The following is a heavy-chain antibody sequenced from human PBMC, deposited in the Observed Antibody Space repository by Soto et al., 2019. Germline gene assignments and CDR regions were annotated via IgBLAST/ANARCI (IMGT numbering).Heavy chain of an antibody. CDR3: VRSRGY. CDR2: IRSRPYGGTT. J-gene: IGHJ4*02. V-gene: IGHV3-49*05. D-gene: IGHD3-10*01. Sequence: EVQLVASGGGLVKPGRSLRLSCTASGFTVGDYAMSWFRQAPGKGKEWVGFIRSRPYGGTTEYAATVKGRFTISRNDSNSIAYLAIKSLNTEDTAVYYCVRSRGYGGQGTLVTVS. CDR1: GFTVGDYA.